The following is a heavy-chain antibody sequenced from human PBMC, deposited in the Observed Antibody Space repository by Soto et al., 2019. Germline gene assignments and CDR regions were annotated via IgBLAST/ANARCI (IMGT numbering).Heavy chain of an antibody. J-gene: IGHJ6*03. V-gene: IGHV1-69*04. Sequence: QVQLVQSGAEVKKPGSSVKVSCKASGDTFSNHNISWVRQAPGQGIEWMGRIIPILGVANYAQKFQGRVTITADKCRSTAYMELSILRSADTAEYYCARVAEMGTLTKGDFYYMDLWGKGTTVTVSS. CDR3: ARVAEMGTLTKGDFYYMDL. CDR1: GDTFSNHN. CDR2: IIPILGVA. D-gene: IGHD3-16*01.